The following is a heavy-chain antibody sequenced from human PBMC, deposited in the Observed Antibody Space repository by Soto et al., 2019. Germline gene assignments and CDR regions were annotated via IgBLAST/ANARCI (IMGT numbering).Heavy chain of an antibody. V-gene: IGHV1-69*13. Sequence: GASVKVSCKASGGTFSSYAISWVRQAPGQGLEWMGGIIPIFGTANYAQKFQGRVTITADESTSTAYMELSSLRSEDTAVYYCARDPSAYYYDSSGYSPYYFDYWGQGTLVTVSS. CDR3: ARDPSAYYYDSSGYSPYYFDY. D-gene: IGHD3-22*01. J-gene: IGHJ4*02. CDR1: GGTFSSYA. CDR2: IIPIFGTA.